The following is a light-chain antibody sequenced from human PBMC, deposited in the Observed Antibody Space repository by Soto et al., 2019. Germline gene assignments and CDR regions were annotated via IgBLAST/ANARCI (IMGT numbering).Light chain of an antibody. V-gene: IGKV1-39*01. CDR3: EQYYNAWWT. J-gene: IGKJ2*02. CDR2: GAS. Sequence: DILITQSPSSLSASVGDRVTITCRASLPITTYLNWFQQKPGKPPKLLIYGASTLHTGVPSRLNGGGSGTDFTLTSSSLQPEDFGTYYCEQYYNAWWTLGHGTENEI. CDR1: LPITTY.